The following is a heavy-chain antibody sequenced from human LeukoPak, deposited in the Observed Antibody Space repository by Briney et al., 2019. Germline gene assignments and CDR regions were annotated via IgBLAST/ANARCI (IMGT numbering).Heavy chain of an antibody. Sequence: GGSLRLSCAASGFTFSSYGMHWVRQAPGKGLEWVAFIRYDGSNKYYADSVRGRFTISRDNSKNTLCLQMNSLRAEDTAVYYCAKDDITENAFDIWGQGTMVTVSS. V-gene: IGHV3-30*02. D-gene: IGHD2-15*01. CDR2: IRYDGSNK. J-gene: IGHJ3*02. CDR3: AKDDITENAFDI. CDR1: GFTFSSYG.